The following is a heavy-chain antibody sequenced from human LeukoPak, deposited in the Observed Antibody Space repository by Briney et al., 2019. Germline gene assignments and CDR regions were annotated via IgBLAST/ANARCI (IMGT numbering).Heavy chain of an antibody. CDR3: ARGIAAAGDFDY. V-gene: IGHV1-18*01. D-gene: IGHD6-13*01. J-gene: IGHJ4*02. CDR1: GGTFSSYA. Sequence: ASVKVSCKASGGTFSSYAISWVRQAPGQGLEWMGWISAYNGNTNYAQKLQGRVTMTTDTSTSTAYMELRNLRSDDTAVYYCARGIAAAGDFDYWGQGTLVTVSS. CDR2: ISAYNGNT.